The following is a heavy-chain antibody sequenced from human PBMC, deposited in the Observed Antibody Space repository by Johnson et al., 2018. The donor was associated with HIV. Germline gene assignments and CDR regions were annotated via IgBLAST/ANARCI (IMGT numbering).Heavy chain of an antibody. CDR3: ARSRGPMRKDAFDI. D-gene: IGHD3-10*01. CDR1: GFTFSSYA. V-gene: IGHV3-64*01. CDR2: IRSNGGRT. J-gene: IGHJ3*02. Sequence: VQLVESGGGVVQPGGSLRLSCAASGFTFSSYAMHWVRQAPGKGLEYVSAIRSNGGRTYYANSVDGRFTISRDNDKNTLYLEMGSLRVEDMAVYYCARSRGPMRKDAFDIWGQGTKVTVSS.